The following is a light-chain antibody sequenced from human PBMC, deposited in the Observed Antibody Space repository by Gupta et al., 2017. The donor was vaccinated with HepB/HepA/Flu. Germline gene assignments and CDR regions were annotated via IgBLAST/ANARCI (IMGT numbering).Light chain of an antibody. CDR2: GNS. CDR3: QSYDSSLSGVV. J-gene: IGLJ2*01. CDR1: SANIGAGYD. V-gene: IGLV1-40*01. Sequence: QSVLTQPPSVSGAPGQRVTISCTGSSANIGAGYDVHWYQKFPGKVPKLLNYGNSNRPSGVPDRFSASKSGTSASLAITGLQSEDESDYYCQSYDSSLSGVVFGGGTKLTVL.